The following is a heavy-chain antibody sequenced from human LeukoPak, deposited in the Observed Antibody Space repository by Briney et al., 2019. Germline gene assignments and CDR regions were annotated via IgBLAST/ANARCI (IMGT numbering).Heavy chain of an antibody. D-gene: IGHD3-10*01. J-gene: IGHJ5*02. CDR3: ARVRYYGSGSYP. CDR2: INHSGST. CDR1: GGSFSGYY. V-gene: IGHV4-34*01. Sequence: SETLSLTCAVYGGSFSGYYWSWIRQPPGKGLEWIGEINHSGSTNYNPSLKSRVTISVDTSKNQFSPKLSSVTAADTAVYYCARVRYYGSGSYPWGQGTLVTVSS.